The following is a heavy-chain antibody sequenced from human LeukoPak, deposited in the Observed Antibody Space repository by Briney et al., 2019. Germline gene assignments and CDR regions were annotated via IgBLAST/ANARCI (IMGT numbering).Heavy chain of an antibody. J-gene: IGHJ4*02. D-gene: IGHD3-9*01. V-gene: IGHV4-59*01. CDR3: ARVRYSDVLTSYYGDGYFDY. Sequence: SETLSLNCTVSGGSISSYYGSWIRQPPGKGLEWIGYIYYTRSTHYNPSLKSRVTISVDTSKNQFSLKLSSVTAADTAVYYCARVRYSDVLTSYYGDGYFDYGGQGTLVTVSS. CDR1: GGSISSYY. CDR2: IYYTRST.